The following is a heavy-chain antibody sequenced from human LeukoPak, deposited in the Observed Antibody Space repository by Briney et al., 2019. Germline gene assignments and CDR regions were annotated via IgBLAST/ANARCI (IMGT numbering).Heavy chain of an antibody. CDR1: GDSISSYY. CDR3: ARQVPTAAADTRGYFDY. V-gene: IGHV4-59*08. D-gene: IGHD6-25*01. CDR2: IYYSGST. Sequence: PSETLSLTCTVSGDSISSYYWSWIRQPPGKGLEWIGYIYYSGSTKYNPSLKSRVTISVDTSKNQFSLKLTSVTAADAAMYYCARQVPTAAADTRGYFDYWGRGTVVTVSS. J-gene: IGHJ4*02.